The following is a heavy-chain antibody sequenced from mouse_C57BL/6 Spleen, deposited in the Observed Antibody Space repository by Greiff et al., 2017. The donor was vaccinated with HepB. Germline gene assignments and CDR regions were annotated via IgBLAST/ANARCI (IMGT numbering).Heavy chain of an antibody. CDR1: GYTFTDYE. J-gene: IGHJ2*01. CDR2: IDPETGGT. Sequence: QVQLQQSGAELVRPGASVTLSCKASGYTFTDYEMHWVKQTPVHGLEWIGAIDPETGGTAYNQKFKGKAILTADKSSSTAYMELRSLTSEDSAVYYCTRPHYFGSSPYFDYGGQGTTLTVSS. CDR3: TRPHYFGSSPYFDY. D-gene: IGHD1-1*01. V-gene: IGHV1-15*01.